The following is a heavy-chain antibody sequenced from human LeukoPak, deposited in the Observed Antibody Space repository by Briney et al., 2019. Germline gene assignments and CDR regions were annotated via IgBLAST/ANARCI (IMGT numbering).Heavy chain of an antibody. CDR2: ISAYNGNT. Sequence: ASVKVSCKAAGYTFTSYGISWVRQAPGQGLEWMGWISAYNGNTNYAQKLQGRVTTTTDTSTSTAYMELRSLRSDDTAVYYCARGRELLLSSMFDYWGQGTLVTGSS. CDR1: GYTFTSYG. CDR3: ARGRELLLSSMFDY. D-gene: IGHD3-3*01. V-gene: IGHV1-18*01. J-gene: IGHJ4*02.